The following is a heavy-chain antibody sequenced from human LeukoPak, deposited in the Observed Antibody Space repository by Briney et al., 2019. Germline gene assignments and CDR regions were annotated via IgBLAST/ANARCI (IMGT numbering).Heavy chain of an antibody. Sequence: GGSLRLSCAASGFTFSNAWMSWVRQAPGKGLEWVGRIKSKTDGGTTDYAAPVKGRFTISRDDSKNTLYLQMNSLKTDDTAVYYCTTEFFGKYCSGGSCYPMDCFAPWGQGPLVTVSS. V-gene: IGHV3-15*01. CDR2: IKSKTDGGTT. D-gene: IGHD2-15*01. J-gene: IGHJ5*02. CDR3: TTEFFGKYCSGGSCYPMDCFAP. CDR1: GFTFSNAW.